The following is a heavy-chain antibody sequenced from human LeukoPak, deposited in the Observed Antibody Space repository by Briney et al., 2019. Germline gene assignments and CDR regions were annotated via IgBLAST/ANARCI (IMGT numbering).Heavy chain of an antibody. CDR2: INHSGST. J-gene: IGHJ4*02. Sequence: SETLSLTCAVYGGSFSGYYWSWIRQPPGKGLEWIGEINHSGSTNYNPSLNSRVSISVDTSKNQFSLTLTSVTAADTAVYYCARPNSSGYPYYFDYWGQGTLVTVSS. D-gene: IGHD3-22*01. CDR3: ARPNSSGYPYYFDY. CDR1: GGSFSGYY. V-gene: IGHV4-34*01.